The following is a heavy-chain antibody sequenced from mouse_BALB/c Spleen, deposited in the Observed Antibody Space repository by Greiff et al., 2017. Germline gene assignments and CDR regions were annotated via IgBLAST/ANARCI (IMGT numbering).Heavy chain of an antibody. CDR1: GFTFSSYT. D-gene: IGHD1-2*01. J-gene: IGHJ4*01. CDR2: ISNGGGST. Sequence: EVQLVESGGGLVQPGGSLKLSCAASGFTFSSYTMSWVRQTPEKRLEWVAYISNGGGSTYYPDTVKGRFTISRDNAKNTLYLQMSSLKSEDTAMYYCARMHYGYDYYAMDYWGQGTSVTVSS. V-gene: IGHV5-12-2*01. CDR3: ARMHYGYDYYAMDY.